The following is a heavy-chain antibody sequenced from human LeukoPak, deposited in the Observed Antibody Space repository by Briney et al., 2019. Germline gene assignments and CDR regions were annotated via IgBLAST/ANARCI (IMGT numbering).Heavy chain of an antibody. Sequence: SETLSLTCAVYGGSFSGYYWSWIRQPPGKGLEWIGYIYYSGSTYYNPSLKSRVTISVDTSKNQFSLNLSSVTAADTALYYCARVATMVRGSNGMDVWGKGTTVTVSS. CDR3: ARVATMVRGSNGMDV. J-gene: IGHJ6*04. CDR1: GGSFSGYY. V-gene: IGHV4-34*01. D-gene: IGHD3-10*01. CDR2: IYYSGST.